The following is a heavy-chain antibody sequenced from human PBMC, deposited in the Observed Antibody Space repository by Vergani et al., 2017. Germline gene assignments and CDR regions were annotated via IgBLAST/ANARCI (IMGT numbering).Heavy chain of an antibody. V-gene: IGHV3-23*01. Sequence: EVQLLESGGGLVQPGGSLRLSCAASGFTFSSYAMSWVRQAPGEGLEWVSAISGSGGSTYYADSVKGRFTISRDNSKNTLYLQMNSLRAEDTAVYYCAKDDMDSSSWYPGAVDIWGQGTMVTVPS. CDR3: AKDDMDSSSWYPGAVDI. CDR2: ISGSGGST. CDR1: GFTFSSYA. J-gene: IGHJ3*02. D-gene: IGHD6-13*01.